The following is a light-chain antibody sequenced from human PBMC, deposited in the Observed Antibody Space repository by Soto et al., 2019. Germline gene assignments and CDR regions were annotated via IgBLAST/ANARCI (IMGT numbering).Light chain of an antibody. J-gene: IGLJ2*01. CDR2: EGS. V-gene: IGLV2-23*01. CDR3: CSYAGSSTSRV. Sequence: QSALTQPASVSGSPGQSITISCTGTSSDVGSYNLVSWYQQHPGKAPKLMIYEGSKRPSGGSNRFSGSKSGNTASLTISGLQAEDEADYYCCSYAGSSTSRVFGGGTKVTVL. CDR1: SSDVGSYNL.